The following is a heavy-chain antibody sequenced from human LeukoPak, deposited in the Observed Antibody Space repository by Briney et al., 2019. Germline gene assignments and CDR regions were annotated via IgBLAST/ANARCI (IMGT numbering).Heavy chain of an antibody. V-gene: IGHV3-21*01. CDR2: IRSSTSDI. D-gene: IGHD3-22*01. CDR1: GFTFSGYS. CDR3: ARGIPSSGPHASYYFDY. Sequence: GGSLRLSCVASGFTFSGYSLNWVRQAPGKGLEWVSSIRSSTSDIYYADAVKRRFTISRDNANNSMYLHMNSLRAEDTAVYYCARGIPSSGPHASYYFDYWGQGTLVTVSS. J-gene: IGHJ4*02.